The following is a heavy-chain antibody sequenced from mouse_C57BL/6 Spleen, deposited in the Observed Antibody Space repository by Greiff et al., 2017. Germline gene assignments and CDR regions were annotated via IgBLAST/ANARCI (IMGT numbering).Heavy chain of an antibody. CDR1: GYTFTSYW. J-gene: IGHJ2*01. D-gene: IGHD1-1*01. Sequence: QVQLQQPGPELVKPGASVKLSCKASGYTFTSYWMHWVKQRPGQGLEWIGNINPSNGGTNYNEKFKSKATLTVDKSSSTAYMQLSSLTSEDSAVYYCAREALYYYGSVDYWGQGTTLTVSS. V-gene: IGHV1-53*01. CDR2: INPSNGGT. CDR3: AREALYYYGSVDY.